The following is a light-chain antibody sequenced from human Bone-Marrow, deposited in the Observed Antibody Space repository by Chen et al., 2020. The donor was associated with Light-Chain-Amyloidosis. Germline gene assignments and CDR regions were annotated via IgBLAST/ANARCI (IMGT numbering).Light chain of an antibody. CDR3: QQYGTSPLT. V-gene: IGKV3-20*01. J-gene: IGKJ4*01. CDR1: QTIRSNY. Sequence: EIVLTQSPGTLSLSPGEGANLSCRASQTIRSNYLTWYQQKFGQAPRLLIYGSSSRATGIPDRFTGSGSGTDFTLTIIRLEPEDFAMYYCQQYGTSPLTFGGGTKVEIK. CDR2: GSS.